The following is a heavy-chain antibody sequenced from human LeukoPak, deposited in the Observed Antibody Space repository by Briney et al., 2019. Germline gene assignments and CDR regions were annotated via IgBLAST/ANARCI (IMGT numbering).Heavy chain of an antibody. CDR2: ISYDGSNK. Sequence: GGSLRLSCAASGFTFSDHYMDWVRQAPGKGLEWVAVISYDGSNKYYADSVKGRFTISRDNSKNTLYLQMNSLRAEDTAVYYCARDPLVADYYFDYWGQGTLVTVSS. D-gene: IGHD2-15*01. CDR1: GFTFSDHY. CDR3: ARDPLVADYYFDY. J-gene: IGHJ4*02. V-gene: IGHV3-30*03.